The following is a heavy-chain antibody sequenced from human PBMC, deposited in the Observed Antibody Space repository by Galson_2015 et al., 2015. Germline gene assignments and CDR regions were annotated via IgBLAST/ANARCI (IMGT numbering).Heavy chain of an antibody. D-gene: IGHD4-17*01. CDR1: GFTFITYT. CDR3: ARQFYGDYWYFDL. Sequence: SLRLSCAASGFTFITYTIHWVRQAPGKGPEWAATVSKDGRNKYYADSVTGRFTISRDNSKNTLFLQMNSLRVEDTAIYYCARQFYGDYWYFDLWGRGTLVTVSS. J-gene: IGHJ2*01. V-gene: IGHV3-30*01. CDR2: VSKDGRNK.